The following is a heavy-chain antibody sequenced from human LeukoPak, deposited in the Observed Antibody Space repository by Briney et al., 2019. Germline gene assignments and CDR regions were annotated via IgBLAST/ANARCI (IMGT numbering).Heavy chain of an antibody. J-gene: IGHJ4*02. CDR1: GFTFDDYA. CDR3: ARDRGTYYYDSSGYYPIDY. V-gene: IGHV3-9*01. CDR2: ISWNSGSI. Sequence: PGGSLRLSCAASGFTFDDYAMPWVRQAPGKGLEWVSGISWNSGSIGYADSVKGRFTISRDNAKNSLYLQMNSLRAEDTAVYYCARDRGTYYYDSSGYYPIDYWGQGTLVTVSS. D-gene: IGHD3-22*01.